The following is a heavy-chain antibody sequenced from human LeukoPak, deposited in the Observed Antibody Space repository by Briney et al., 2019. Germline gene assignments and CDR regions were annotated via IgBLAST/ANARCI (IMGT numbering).Heavy chain of an antibody. CDR2: IKQDGSEK. Sequence: SGGSLRLSCAASGFTFSSYWMSWVRQAPGKGLEWVANIKQDGSEKYYVDSVKGRFTISRDNAKNSLYLQMNSLRAEDTAVYYCATLRVDYYGSGSYDDAFDIWGQGTMVTVSS. J-gene: IGHJ3*02. V-gene: IGHV3-7*01. D-gene: IGHD3-10*01. CDR1: GFTFSSYW. CDR3: ATLRVDYYGSGSYDDAFDI.